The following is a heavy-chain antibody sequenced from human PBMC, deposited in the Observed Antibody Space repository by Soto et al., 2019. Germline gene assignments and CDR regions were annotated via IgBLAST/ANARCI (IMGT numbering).Heavy chain of an antibody. CDR3: ARERITMVRGGGRYYYYGMDV. CDR1: GGSFSGYY. V-gene: IGHV4-34*01. D-gene: IGHD3-10*01. J-gene: IGHJ6*02. Sequence: SETLSLTCAVYGGSFSGYYWSWMRQPPGKGLEWIGEINHSGSTNYNPSLKSRVTISVDTSKNQFSLKLSSVTAADTAVYYCARERITMVRGGGRYYYYGMDVWGQGTTVTVSS. CDR2: INHSGST.